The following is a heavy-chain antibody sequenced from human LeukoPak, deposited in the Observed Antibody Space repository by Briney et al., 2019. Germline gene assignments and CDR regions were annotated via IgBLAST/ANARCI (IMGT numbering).Heavy chain of an antibody. CDR3: ARITLLRGVIKRKIDY. J-gene: IGHJ4*02. Sequence: GGSLRLSCAASGFTFSSSWMHWVRQAPGKGLVWVSRIDRDGSSTTYADSVKGRFTISRDNAKNSLYLQMNSLRAEDTAVYYCARITLLRGVIKRKIDYWGQGTLVTVSS. CDR1: GFTFSSSW. V-gene: IGHV3-74*01. D-gene: IGHD3-10*01. CDR2: IDRDGSST.